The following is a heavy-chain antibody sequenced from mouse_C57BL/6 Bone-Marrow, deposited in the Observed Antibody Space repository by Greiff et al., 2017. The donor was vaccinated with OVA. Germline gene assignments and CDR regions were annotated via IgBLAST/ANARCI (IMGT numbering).Heavy chain of an antibody. CDR3: ARPGTGTGFSYAY. V-gene: IGHV5-17*01. J-gene: IGHJ3*01. CDR1: GFTFSDYG. CDR2: ISSGSSTI. Sequence: EVKLMESGGGLVTPGGSLKLSCAASGFTFSDYGMHWVRQAPEKGLEWVAYISSGSSTIYYADTVKGRFTISRDNAKNTLFLQMTSLRSEDTAVYYCARPGTGTGFSYAYWGQGTLVTVSA. D-gene: IGHD4-1*01.